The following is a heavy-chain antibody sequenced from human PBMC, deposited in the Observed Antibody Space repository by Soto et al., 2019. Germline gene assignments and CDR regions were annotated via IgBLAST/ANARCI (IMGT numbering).Heavy chain of an antibody. Sequence: GASVKVSCKASGYTFTGYYMHWVRQAPGQGLEWMGWINPNSGGTNYAQKFQGRVTMTRDTSISTAYMELSRLRSDDTAVYYCARGYELRFLEWLLSLWGQGTLVTVSS. J-gene: IGHJ4*02. CDR2: INPNSGGT. CDR3: ARGYELRFLEWLLSL. CDR1: GYTFTGYY. V-gene: IGHV1-2*02. D-gene: IGHD3-3*01.